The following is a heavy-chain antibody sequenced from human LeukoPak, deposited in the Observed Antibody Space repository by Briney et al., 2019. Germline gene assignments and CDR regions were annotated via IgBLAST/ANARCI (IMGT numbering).Heavy chain of an antibody. CDR3: ARGNTSQTTVTTWVTRYGMDV. CDR1: GFTFSSYA. D-gene: IGHD4-17*01. CDR2: IPYDGSNK. V-gene: IGHV3-30-3*01. J-gene: IGHJ6*02. Sequence: GGSLRLSCAASGFTFSSYAMHWVRQAPGKGLEWVAVIPYDGSNKYYADSVKGRFTISRDNSKNTLYLQMNSLRAEDTAVYYCARGNTSQTTVTTWVTRYGMDVWGQGTTVTVSS.